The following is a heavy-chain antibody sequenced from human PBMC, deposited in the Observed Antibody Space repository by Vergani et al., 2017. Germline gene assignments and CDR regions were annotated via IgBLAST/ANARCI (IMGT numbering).Heavy chain of an antibody. CDR1: GGSFTSYN. Sequence: QVQLQQWGGGLLKPSETLSLTCVVNGGSFTSYNWTWTRQSPGEGLEWVGDIDHTGRPDYNPSLKSRLTMSVDKSRNQFSLTLNSVTATDTAIYFCARVNTETNGHLYYYYYMDVWGQGTAVTVS. CDR3: ARVNTETNGHLYYYYYMDV. D-gene: IGHD4-11*01. J-gene: IGHJ6*03. V-gene: IGHV4-34*01. CDR2: IDHTGRP.